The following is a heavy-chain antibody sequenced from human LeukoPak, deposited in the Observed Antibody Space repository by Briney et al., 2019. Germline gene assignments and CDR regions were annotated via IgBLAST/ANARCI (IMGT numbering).Heavy chain of an antibody. J-gene: IGHJ4*01. Sequence: GGSLRLSCAASGFTFSSYGMHWGRQAPGKGLEWVAVICYDGSNKYYADSVKGRFTISRDNSKNTLYLQMNSLRAEDTAVYYCARASYYYDSSGSYYFDYWGHGNLVTVSS. D-gene: IGHD3-22*01. CDR2: ICYDGSNK. CDR3: ARASYYYDSSGSYYFDY. V-gene: IGHV3-33*01. CDR1: GFTFSSYG.